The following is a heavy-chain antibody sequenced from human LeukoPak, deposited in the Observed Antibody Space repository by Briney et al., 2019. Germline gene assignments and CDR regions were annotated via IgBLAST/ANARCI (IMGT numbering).Heavy chain of an antibody. CDR1: GFTFSSYF. V-gene: IGHV3-30-3*01. D-gene: IGHD5-18*01. Sequence: GGSLRLSCAASGFTFSSYFTHWVRQAPGKGLEWVAVILYDGSNKYYADSVKGRFTISRDNSKNTLYLQMNSVRAEDTAVYYCARGGSYGPCDYWGQGTLVTVSS. J-gene: IGHJ4*02. CDR3: ARGGSYGPCDY. CDR2: ILYDGSNK.